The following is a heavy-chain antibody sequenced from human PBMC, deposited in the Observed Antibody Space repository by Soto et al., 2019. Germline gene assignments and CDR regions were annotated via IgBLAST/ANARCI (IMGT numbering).Heavy chain of an antibody. V-gene: IGHV1-8*01. Sequence: QVQLVQSGAEVKKPGASVKVSCKASGYTFTSYDINWVRQATGQGLEWMGWMNPNSGNTGYAQKVQGRVTMTRNTSISTAYMELSRLRSEDTAVYYCARAGRTYYYDSSGYYYWFDPWGQGTLVIVSS. J-gene: IGHJ5*02. CDR2: MNPNSGNT. CDR3: ARAGRTYYYDSSGYYYWFDP. D-gene: IGHD3-22*01. CDR1: GYTFTSYD.